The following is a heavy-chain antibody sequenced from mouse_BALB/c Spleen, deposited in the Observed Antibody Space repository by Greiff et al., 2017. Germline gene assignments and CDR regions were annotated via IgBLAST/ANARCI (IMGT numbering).Heavy chain of an antibody. V-gene: IGHV5-6-5*01. CDR1: GFTFSSYA. D-gene: IGHD1-1*01. J-gene: IGHJ4*01. CDR2: ISSGGST. CDR3: ARGEDYYGSSHYYAMDY. Sequence: EVQRVESGGGLVKPGGSLKLSCAASGFTFSSYAMSWVRQTPEKRLEWVASISSGGSTYYPDSVKGRFTISRDNARNILYLQMSSLRSEDTAMYYCARGEDYYGSSHYYAMDYWGQGTSVTVSS.